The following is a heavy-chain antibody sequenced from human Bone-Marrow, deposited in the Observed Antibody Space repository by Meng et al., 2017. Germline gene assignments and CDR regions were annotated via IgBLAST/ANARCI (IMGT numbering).Heavy chain of an antibody. CDR3: ARGRDYGDYAVPFDY. CDR2: INHSGST. V-gene: IGHV4-34*01. J-gene: IGHJ4*02. CDR1: GESFSGDY. D-gene: IGHD4-17*01. Sequence: QVQLQQWGAGLLKPSEILSLTCAVYGESFSGDYWSWIRQPPGKGLEWIGEINHSGSTNYNPSLESRVTVSIATSRNQFSLKLSSVTAADTAVYYCARGRDYGDYAVPFDYWGQGTLVTVSS.